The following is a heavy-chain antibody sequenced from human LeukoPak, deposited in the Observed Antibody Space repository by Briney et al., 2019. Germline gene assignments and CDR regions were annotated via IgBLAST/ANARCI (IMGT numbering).Heavy chain of an antibody. CDR2: ISWNSDTI. CDR3: AKMGYFGSGSYYPGEYYFDY. D-gene: IGHD3-10*01. CDR1: GFTFSSYE. J-gene: IGHJ4*02. Sequence: GGSLRLSCAASGFTFSSYEMNWVRQAPGKGLEWVSSISWNSDTIYYADSVKGRFTISRDNAKNSLYLQMNSLRPEDTAFYYCAKMGYFGSGSYYPGEYYFDYWGQGTLVTVSS. V-gene: IGHV3-9*01.